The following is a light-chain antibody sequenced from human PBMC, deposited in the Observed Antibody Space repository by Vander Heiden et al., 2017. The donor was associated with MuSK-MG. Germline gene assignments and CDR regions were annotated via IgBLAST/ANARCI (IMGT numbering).Light chain of an antibody. CDR2: DVN. CDR1: SSDVGGYNY. V-gene: IGLV2-11*01. Sequence: QSALTQPRSVSGSPGQSVAISCIGTSSDVGGYNYVSWYQQHPGKAPKLLIYDVNKRPSGVPDRFSGSKSGNTASLTISGLQIEDETDYYCSSYAGSFTWVFGGGTKLTVL. J-gene: IGLJ3*02. CDR3: SSYAGSFTWV.